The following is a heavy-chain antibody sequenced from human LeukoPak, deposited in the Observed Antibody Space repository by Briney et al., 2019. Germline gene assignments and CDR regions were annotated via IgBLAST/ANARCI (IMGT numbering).Heavy chain of an antibody. D-gene: IGHD2-8*02. CDR3: ARDPRDTGGSYDS. CDR1: GYTFTGYY. Sequence: EASVKVSCKASGYTFTGYYIHWVRQAPGQGPDWMGYINPRNGATSYSQKFQGGLTFTRDSSISTAYMEVSSLKSDDTALYYCARDPRDTGGSYDSWGQGTLLTVSS. V-gene: IGHV1-2*02. CDR2: INPRNGAT. J-gene: IGHJ5*01.